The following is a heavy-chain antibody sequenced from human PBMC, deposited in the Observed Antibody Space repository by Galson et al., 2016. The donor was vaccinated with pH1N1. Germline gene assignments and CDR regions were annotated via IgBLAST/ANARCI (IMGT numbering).Heavy chain of an antibody. CDR2: IDPSSGST. Sequence: SVKVSCKASGYTLSRYYMHWLRQAPGQGLEWMGIIDPSSGSTTYAQKFQGRVTMTHDTATNTVYMELSSLRSADTAVYYCARRYYFDYWGQGTLIAVS. CDR1: GYTLSRYY. J-gene: IGHJ4*02. CDR3: ARRYYFDY. V-gene: IGHV1-46*03.